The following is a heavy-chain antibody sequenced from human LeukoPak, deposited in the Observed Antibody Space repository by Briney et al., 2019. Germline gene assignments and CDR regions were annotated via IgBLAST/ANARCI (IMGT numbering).Heavy chain of an antibody. Sequence: SETLSLTCTVSGGSISSYYWSWIRQPPGKGLEWIGYIYYSGSTNYNPSLKSRVTISVDTSKNQFSLKLSSVTAADTAVYYCARALHTGFAFDIWGQGTMVTVSS. V-gene: IGHV4-59*01. D-gene: IGHD3-10*01. CDR3: ARALHTGFAFDI. CDR2: IYYSGST. CDR1: GGSISSYY. J-gene: IGHJ3*02.